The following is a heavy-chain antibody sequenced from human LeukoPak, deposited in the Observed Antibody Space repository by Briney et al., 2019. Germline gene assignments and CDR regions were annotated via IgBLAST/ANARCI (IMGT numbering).Heavy chain of an antibody. CDR3: ARDRSITEKYSGRYFHDY. CDR1: GYTFTSYF. CDR2: IDPNTSDT. Sequence: GASVKVSCKASGYTFTSYFIHWVRQAPGQGLEWMGWIDPNTSDTKYTQKFQGRVSMTRDTSFSTAYMELSRLTSDDTAVYYCARDRSITEKYSGRYFHDYWGQGTLVTVSS. J-gene: IGHJ4*02. V-gene: IGHV1-2*02. D-gene: IGHD1-26*01.